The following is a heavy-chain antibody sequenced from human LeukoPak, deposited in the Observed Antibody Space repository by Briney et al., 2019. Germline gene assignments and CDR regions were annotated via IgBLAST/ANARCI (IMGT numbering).Heavy chain of an antibody. CDR2: IYPGDSDT. D-gene: IGHD1-26*01. CDR3: ARLEYSGTTGDFFDY. Sequence: GESLKISCKGSGYRFTTYWIGWVRQMPGKGLEWMGIIYPGDSDTKYSPSFQGQVTISADKSISTAYLQWSSLKASDTAMYYCARLEYSGTTGDFFDYWGQGTLVTVSS. CDR1: GYRFTTYW. J-gene: IGHJ4*02. V-gene: IGHV5-51*01.